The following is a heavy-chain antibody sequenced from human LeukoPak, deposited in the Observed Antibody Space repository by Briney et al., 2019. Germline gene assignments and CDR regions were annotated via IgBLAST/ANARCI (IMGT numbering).Heavy chain of an antibody. CDR1: GASMTFTHYY. V-gene: IGHV4-39*01. J-gene: IGHJ4*02. Sequence: PSETLSLTCTVSGASMTFTHYYWVWVRQPPGKGLEWIGSIYYHENTYYNSSLKSRVTISVDTSKNQFSLKLNSVTAADTAVYFCARRAYSAAYWKHFDYWGQGTLVTVSS. CDR2: IYYHENT. D-gene: IGHD1-1*01. CDR3: ARRAYSAAYWKHFDY.